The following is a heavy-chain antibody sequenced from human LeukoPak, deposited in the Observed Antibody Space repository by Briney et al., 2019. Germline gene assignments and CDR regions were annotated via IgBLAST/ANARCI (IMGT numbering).Heavy chain of an antibody. CDR3: AKDFFTMMVVGLLDY. Sequence: PGGSLRLSCAASGFTFSSYSMNWVRQAPGKGLEWVSSISSSSSYIYYADSVKGRFTISRDNAKNSLYLQMNSLRAEDTAVYYCAKDFFTMMVVGLLDYWGQGTLVTVSS. V-gene: IGHV3-21*01. J-gene: IGHJ4*02. CDR1: GFTFSSYS. CDR2: ISSSSSYI. D-gene: IGHD3-22*01.